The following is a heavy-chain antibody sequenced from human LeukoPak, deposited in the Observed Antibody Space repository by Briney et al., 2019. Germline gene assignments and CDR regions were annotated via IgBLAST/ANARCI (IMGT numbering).Heavy chain of an antibody. CDR2: ISGSGGST. Sequence: GGSLRLSCAASGFTFSSYAMSWVRQAPGKGLEWVSAISGSGGSTCYADSVKGRFTISRDNSKNTLYLQMNSLRAEDTAVYYCAKSSRATWSNWFDPWGQGTLVTVSS. D-gene: IGHD2-15*01. V-gene: IGHV3-23*01. CDR3: AKSSRATWSNWFDP. J-gene: IGHJ5*02. CDR1: GFTFSSYA.